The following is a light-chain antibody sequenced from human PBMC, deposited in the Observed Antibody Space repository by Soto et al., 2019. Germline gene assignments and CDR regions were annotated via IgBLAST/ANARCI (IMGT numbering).Light chain of an antibody. CDR2: GAS. CDR1: QNINNY. V-gene: IGKV3-11*01. Sequence: EIVLTQSPGTLSLSPGERATISCRATQNINNYLAWYQQRPGQAPRLLIYGASNRATGIPPRFSGSGSGTDFTLTISNLEPEDFAVYYCQQRGDWPLYTFGQGTKLEIK. J-gene: IGKJ2*01. CDR3: QQRGDWPLYT.